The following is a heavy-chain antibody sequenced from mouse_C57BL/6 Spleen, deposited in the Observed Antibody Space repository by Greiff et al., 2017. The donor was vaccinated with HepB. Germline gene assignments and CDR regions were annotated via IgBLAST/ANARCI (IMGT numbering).Heavy chain of an antibody. CDR2: IDPSDSYT. CDR1: GYTFTSYW. D-gene: IGHD2-2*01. CDR3: ARSSMVTTGDFDY. J-gene: IGHJ2*01. V-gene: IGHV1-50*01. Sequence: VQLQQPGAELVKPGASVKLSCKASGYTFTSYWMQWVKQRPGQGLEWIGEIDPSDSYTNYNQKFKGKATLTVDTSSSTAYMQLSSLTSEDSAVYYGARSSMVTTGDFDYWGQGTTLTVSS.